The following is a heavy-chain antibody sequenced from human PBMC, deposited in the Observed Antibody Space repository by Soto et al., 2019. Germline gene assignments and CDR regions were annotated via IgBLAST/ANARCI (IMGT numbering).Heavy chain of an antibody. CDR2: IYYSGST. CDR3: AEAARGLNWFDP. J-gene: IGHJ5*02. V-gene: IGHV4-39*01. D-gene: IGHD6-6*01. CDR1: GGSISSSSYY. Sequence: SETLSLTCTVSGGSISSSSYYWGWIRQPPGKGLEWIGSIYYSGSTYYNPSHKSRVTISVDTSKNQFSLKLSSVTAADTAVYYCAEAARGLNWFDPWGQGTLVT.